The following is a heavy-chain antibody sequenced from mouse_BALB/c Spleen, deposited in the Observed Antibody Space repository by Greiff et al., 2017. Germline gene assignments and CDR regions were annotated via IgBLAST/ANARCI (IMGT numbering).Heavy chain of an antibody. Sequence: VHLVESGPGLVQPSQSLSITCTVSGFSLTSYGVHWVRQSPGKGLEWLGVIWSGGSTDYNAAFISRLSISKDNSKSQVFFKMNSLQANDTAIYYCARNPVRRNWYFDVWGAGTTVTVSS. V-gene: IGHV2-2*02. D-gene: IGHD2-14*01. CDR3: ARNPVRRNWYFDV. J-gene: IGHJ1*01. CDR1: GFSLTSYG. CDR2: IWSGGST.